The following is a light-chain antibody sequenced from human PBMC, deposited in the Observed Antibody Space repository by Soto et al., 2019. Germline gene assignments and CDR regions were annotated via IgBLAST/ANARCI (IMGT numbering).Light chain of an antibody. J-gene: IGLJ2*01. CDR2: DND. CDR1: SSNIGNNF. V-gene: IGLV1-51*01. CDR3: GTWDSSLSAGV. Sequence: QSVLTQPPSVSAAPGQKVTISCSGSSSNIGNNFVSWYQQLPGTAPKLVIYDNDKRPLTIPDRFSGSKSGTSATLGITGLQTGDEADYYCGTWDSSLSAGVFGGGTKLTVL.